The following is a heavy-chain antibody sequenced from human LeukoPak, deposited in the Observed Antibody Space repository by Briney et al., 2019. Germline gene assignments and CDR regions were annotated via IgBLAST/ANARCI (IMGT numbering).Heavy chain of an antibody. V-gene: IGHV3-33*01. Sequence: PGGSLRLSCAASGFTFSSYGMHWVRQAPGKGLEWVAVIWYDGSSKYYADSVKGRFTISRDNSKNTLYLQMNSLRAEDTAVYYCARDRYGSGSYSDYWGQGTLVTVSS. D-gene: IGHD3-10*01. CDR3: ARDRYGSGSYSDY. J-gene: IGHJ4*02. CDR1: GFTFSSYG. CDR2: IWYDGSSK.